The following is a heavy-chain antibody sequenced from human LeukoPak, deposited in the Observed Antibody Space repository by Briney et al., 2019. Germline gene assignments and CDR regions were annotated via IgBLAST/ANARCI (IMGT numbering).Heavy chain of an antibody. Sequence: SETLSLTCTVSGGSISSYYWSWIRQPPGKGLEWIGSIYHSGYTYYNPSLKSRVTIAVDTSKNQFSLKLRSETAADTAVYFCARGNYYGSGSYYSDYWGQGTLVTASS. V-gene: IGHV4-59*08. CDR3: ARGNYYGSGSYYSDY. J-gene: IGHJ4*02. CDR2: IYHSGYT. D-gene: IGHD3-10*01. CDR1: GGSISSYY.